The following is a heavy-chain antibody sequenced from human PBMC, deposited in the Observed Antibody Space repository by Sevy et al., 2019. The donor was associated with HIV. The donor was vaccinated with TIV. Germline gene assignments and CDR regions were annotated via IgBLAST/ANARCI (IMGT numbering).Heavy chain of an antibody. D-gene: IGHD2-15*01. CDR3: ARSGDIVVVVAATRSFDY. CDR2: ISYDGSNK. CDR1: GFTFSSYA. V-gene: IGHV3-30*04. Sequence: GGSLRLSCAASGFTFSSYAMHWVRQAPGKGLEWVAVISYDGSNKYYADSVKGRFTISRDNSKNTRYLQMNSLRAEYTAVYYCARSGDIVVVVAATRSFDYWGQGTLVTVSS. J-gene: IGHJ4*02.